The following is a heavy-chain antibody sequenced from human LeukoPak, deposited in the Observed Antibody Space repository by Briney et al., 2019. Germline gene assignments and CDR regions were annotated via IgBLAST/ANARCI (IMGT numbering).Heavy chain of an antibody. CDR1: GFTFTTYA. V-gene: IGHV3-23*01. D-gene: IGHD3-10*01. CDR3: VKGQTYYGSGSYKPH. Sequence: GGSLTLSCSASGFTFTTYAMTWVSQAPGKGLEWVSTITNTAVTTYYADSVKGRLTISRDNSKNNLYLQMNRLTVEDTAVYYCVKGQTYYGSGSYKPHWGQGTLVTVSS. J-gene: IGHJ4*02. CDR2: ITNTAVTT.